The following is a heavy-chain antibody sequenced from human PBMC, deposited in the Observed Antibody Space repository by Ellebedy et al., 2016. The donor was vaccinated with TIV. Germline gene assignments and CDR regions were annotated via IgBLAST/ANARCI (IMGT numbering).Heavy chain of an antibody. Sequence: GSLRLXXTVSGYSISSGYYWGWIRQPPGKGLEWIGSIYHSGSTYYNPSLKSRVTISVDTSKNQFSLKLSSVTAADTAVYYCASYYYDSSGYEDHDAFDIWGQGTMVTVSS. CDR3: ASYYYDSSGYEDHDAFDI. CDR2: IYHSGST. CDR1: GYSISSGYY. J-gene: IGHJ3*02. V-gene: IGHV4-38-2*02. D-gene: IGHD3-22*01.